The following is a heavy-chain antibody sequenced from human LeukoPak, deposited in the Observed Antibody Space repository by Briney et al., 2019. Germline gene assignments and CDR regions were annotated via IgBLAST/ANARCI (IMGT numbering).Heavy chain of an antibody. J-gene: IGHJ4*02. D-gene: IGHD3-22*01. CDR2: ISYSGST. Sequence: SETLSLTCTVSGGPISSYYWSWIRQPPGKGLEWIGYISYSGSTNYNPSFKSRVTISVDTSNNQFSLKLSDVVAADTAVYYCAGEREVYYYERSVYYYWSYFDYWGEGTLVSVSS. CDR1: GGPISSYY. CDR3: AGEREVYYYERSVYYYWSYFDY. V-gene: IGHV4-59*01.